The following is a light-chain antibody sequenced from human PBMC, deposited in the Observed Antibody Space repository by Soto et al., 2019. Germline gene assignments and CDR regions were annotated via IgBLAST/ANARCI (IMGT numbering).Light chain of an antibody. CDR3: NSYTGSSPYV. Sequence: QSVLTQPPSVSGSPGQSVAISCTGTSSDVGSYNRVSWYQQPPGAAPKLMIYEVSNRPSGVPDRFSGSKSGNTASLTISGLQAEYEADYYCNSYTGSSPYVFRTGTKVNV. CDR1: SSDVGSYNR. CDR2: EVS. V-gene: IGLV2-18*02. J-gene: IGLJ1*01.